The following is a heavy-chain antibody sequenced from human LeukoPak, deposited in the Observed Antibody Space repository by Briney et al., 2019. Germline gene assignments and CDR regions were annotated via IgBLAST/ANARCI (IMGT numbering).Heavy chain of an antibody. CDR3: AKEYYDFWSGYGRGYYYYYYMDV. Sequence: GGSLRLSCAASGFTFSSYGMHWVRQAPGKGLEWVAFIRYDGSNKYYADSVKGRFTISRDNSKNTLYLQMNSLRAEDTAVYYCAKEYYDFWSGYGRGYYYYYYMDVWGKGTTVTVSS. CDR1: GFTFSSYG. J-gene: IGHJ6*03. V-gene: IGHV3-30*02. CDR2: IRYDGSNK. D-gene: IGHD3-3*01.